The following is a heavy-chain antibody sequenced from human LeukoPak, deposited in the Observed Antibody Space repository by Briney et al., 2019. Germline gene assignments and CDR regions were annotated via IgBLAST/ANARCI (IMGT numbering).Heavy chain of an antibody. V-gene: IGHV3-30*03. CDR3: EVPRYCSCGSCYLDF. CDR1: GFTFSSYG. Sequence: GGSLRLSCAASGFTFSSYGMHWVRQAPGKGLEWVAVISYDGSNKYYADSVKGRFTISRDNSKNTLYLQMNSLRAEDTAVYYCEVPRYCSCGSCYLDFWGQGTLVTVSS. D-gene: IGHD2-15*01. J-gene: IGHJ4*02. CDR2: ISYDGSNK.